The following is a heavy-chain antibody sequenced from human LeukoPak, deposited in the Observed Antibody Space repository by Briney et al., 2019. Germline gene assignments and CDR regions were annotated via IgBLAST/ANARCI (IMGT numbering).Heavy chain of an antibody. Sequence: GGSLRLSCAASGFTFSSYAMSWVRQAPGKGLEWVSAISGSGGSTYYADSVKGQFTISRDNSENTLYLQMNSLRAEDTAVYYCAKRGSAWYSDYWGQGTLVTVSS. CDR1: GFTFSSYA. V-gene: IGHV3-23*01. CDR2: ISGSGGST. D-gene: IGHD6-19*01. CDR3: AKRGSAWYSDY. J-gene: IGHJ4*02.